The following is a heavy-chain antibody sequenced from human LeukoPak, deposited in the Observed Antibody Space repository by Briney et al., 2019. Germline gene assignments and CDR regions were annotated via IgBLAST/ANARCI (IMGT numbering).Heavy chain of an antibody. J-gene: IGHJ3*02. CDR1: GYTFIGYY. CDR2: INPNSGGT. CDR3: ARCRGCYDPFDAFDI. D-gene: IGHD2-15*01. Sequence: ASVTVTCKASGYTFIGYYRHWVRQAPGQGLEWMGWINPNSGGTNYAQKFQGRVTMTRDTSISTPYMELSRLRSDDTAVYYCARCRGCYDPFDAFDIWGQGTMVTVSS. V-gene: IGHV1-2*02.